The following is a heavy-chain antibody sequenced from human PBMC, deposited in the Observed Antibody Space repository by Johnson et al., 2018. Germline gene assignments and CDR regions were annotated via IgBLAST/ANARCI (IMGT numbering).Heavy chain of an antibody. CDR1: GFTFDDYA. CDR3: AKHKHYETTGALDI. Sequence: VQLVQSGGGLVQPGRSLRLSCAASGFTFDDYAMHWVRQAPGKGLEWVSGISWNSGSIGYADSVKGRFTISRDNAKNSLYLQMNSRRAEDTALYYCAKHKHYETTGALDIWGQGTLVTVSS. D-gene: IGHD3-22*01. CDR2: ISWNSGSI. V-gene: IGHV3-9*01. J-gene: IGHJ3*02.